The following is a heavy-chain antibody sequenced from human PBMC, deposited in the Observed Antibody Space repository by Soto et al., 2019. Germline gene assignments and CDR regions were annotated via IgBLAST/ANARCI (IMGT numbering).Heavy chain of an antibody. CDR1: GSSIGSSYY. D-gene: IGHD6-19*01. J-gene: IGHJ6*02. CDR2: IYYSGST. CDR3: ARDRGAVAGYYYYGMDV. V-gene: IGHV4-59*01. Sequence: SETLSLTCAVSGSSIGSSYYWSWIRQPPGKGLEWIGYIYYSGSTNYNPSLKSRVTISVDTSKNQFSLKLSSVTAADTAVYYCARDRGAVAGYYYYGMDVWGQGTTVTVSS.